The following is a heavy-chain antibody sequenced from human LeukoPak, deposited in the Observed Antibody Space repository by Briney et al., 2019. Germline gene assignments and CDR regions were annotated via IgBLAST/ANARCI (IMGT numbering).Heavy chain of an antibody. J-gene: IGHJ6*02. CDR1: GGSFSGYY. CDR3: ARWGCGGDCYAYYYYYGMDV. D-gene: IGHD2-21*02. Sequence: PSETLSLTCAVYGGSFSGYYWSWIRQPPGKGLEWSGEINHSGSTNYNPSLKGRVTISVDTSKNQFSLKLSSVTAADTAVYYCARWGCGGDCYAYYYYYGMDVWGQGTTVTVSS. CDR2: INHSGST. V-gene: IGHV4-34*01.